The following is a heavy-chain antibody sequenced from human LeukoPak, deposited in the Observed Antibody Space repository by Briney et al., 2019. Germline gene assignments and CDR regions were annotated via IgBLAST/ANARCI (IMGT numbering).Heavy chain of an antibody. CDR3: ARDLVGYSSGWYSPGY. V-gene: IGHV1-46*01. CDR1: GYTFTSYY. J-gene: IGHJ4*02. D-gene: IGHD6-19*01. CDR2: INPSGGST. Sequence: ASVKVSCKASGYTFTSYYMHWVRQAPGQGLEWMGIINPSGGSTSYAQKFQGRVTMTRGTSTSTVYMELSSLRSEDTAVYYCARDLVGYSSGWYSPGYWGQGTLVTVSS.